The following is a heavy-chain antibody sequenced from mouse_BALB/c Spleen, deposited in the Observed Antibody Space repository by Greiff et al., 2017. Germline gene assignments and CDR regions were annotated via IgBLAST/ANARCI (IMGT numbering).Heavy chain of an antibody. CDR3: ARRGYGNSYFDY. Sequence: EVLLVQSGAGLVKPGGSLKLSCAASGFTFSSYAMSWVRQTPEKRLEWVASISSGGSTYYPDSVKGRFTISRDNARNILYVQMSSLRSEDTAMYYCARRGYGNSYFDYWGQGTTLTVSS. V-gene: IGHV5-6-5*01. CDR1: GFTFSSYA. CDR2: ISSGGST. J-gene: IGHJ2*01. D-gene: IGHD2-1*01.